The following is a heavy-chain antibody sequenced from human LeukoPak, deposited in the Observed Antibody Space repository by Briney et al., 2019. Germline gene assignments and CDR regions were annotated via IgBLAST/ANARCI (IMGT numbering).Heavy chain of an antibody. D-gene: IGHD3-9*01. CDR3: AREQTDYDILTGYTFDY. Sequence: GGSLRLSCAASGFTFSSYAMHWVRQAPGKGLEWVAVISGDGSNRYYADSVKGRFTISRDNSKNTLYLQMNSLRAEDTAVYYCAREQTDYDILTGYTFDYWGQGTPVTVSS. J-gene: IGHJ4*02. V-gene: IGHV3-30*04. CDR1: GFTFSSYA. CDR2: ISGDGSNR.